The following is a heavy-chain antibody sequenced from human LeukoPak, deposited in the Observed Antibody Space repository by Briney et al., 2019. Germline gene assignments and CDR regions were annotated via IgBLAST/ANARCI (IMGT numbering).Heavy chain of an antibody. CDR3: ARHVVAVGFDY. CDR1: GFTFSDYY. D-gene: IGHD3-22*01. J-gene: IGHJ4*02. V-gene: IGHV3-11*06. CDR2: ITSSSSYI. Sequence: PGGSLRLSCAASGFTFSDYYMSWIRQAPGKGLEWVSSITSSSSYIYYADSVKGRFTISRDNAKNSLCLQMNSLRAEDTAVYYCARHVVAVGFDYWGQGTLVTVSS.